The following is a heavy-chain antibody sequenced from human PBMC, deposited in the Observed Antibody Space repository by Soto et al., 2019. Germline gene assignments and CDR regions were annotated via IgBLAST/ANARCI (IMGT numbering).Heavy chain of an antibody. CDR3: ARIIAAAGPYSDD. J-gene: IGHJ4*02. V-gene: IGHV5-51*01. CDR1: GYSFTSYW. D-gene: IGHD6-13*01. Sequence: GESLKISCKGSGYSFTSYWIGWVRQMPGKGLEWMGIIYPGDSDTRYSPSFQGQVTTSADKSISTAYLQWSSLKASDTAMYYCARIIAAAGPYSDDWGQGTLVTVSS. CDR2: IYPGDSDT.